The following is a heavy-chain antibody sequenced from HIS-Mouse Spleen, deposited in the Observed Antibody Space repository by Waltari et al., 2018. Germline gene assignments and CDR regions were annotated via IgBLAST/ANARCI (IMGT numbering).Heavy chain of an antibody. V-gene: IGHV3-30*18. J-gene: IGHJ4*02. CDR3: AKASSGWLDY. D-gene: IGHD6-19*01. CDR1: GFTFSSYG. CDR2: ISDDGSNK. Sequence: QVQLVESGGGVVQPGRSLRLSCAASGFTFSSYGMHWVRQAPGKGREWVALISDDGSNKYYADSVNGRFTISRDNSKNTLYLQMNSRRAEDTAVYYCAKASSGWLDYWGQGTLVTVSS.